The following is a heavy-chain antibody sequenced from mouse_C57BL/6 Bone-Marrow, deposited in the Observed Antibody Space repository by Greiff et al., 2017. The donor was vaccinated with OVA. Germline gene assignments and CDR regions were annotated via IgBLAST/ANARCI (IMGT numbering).Heavy chain of an antibody. CDR1: GYTFTSYG. D-gene: IGHD3-2*02. Sequence: VQLQQSGAELARPGASVKLSWKASGYTFTSYGISWVKQRTGQGLEWIGEIYPRSGNTYYNEKFKGKATLTADKSSSTAYMELRSLTSEDSAVYFCARCQLRGFAYWGQGTLVTVSA. J-gene: IGHJ3*01. CDR2: IYPRSGNT. CDR3: ARCQLRGFAY. V-gene: IGHV1-81*01.